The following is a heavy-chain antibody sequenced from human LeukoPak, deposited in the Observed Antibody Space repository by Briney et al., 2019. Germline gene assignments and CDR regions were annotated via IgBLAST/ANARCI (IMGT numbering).Heavy chain of an antibody. J-gene: IGHJ6*03. CDR3: ARARWELLYYYYYMDV. CDR2: IYSGGST. Sequence: GGSLRLSCAASGFTVSSNYMSWVRQAPGKGLEWVSVIYSGGSTYYADSVKGRFTISRDNSKNTLYLQMNSLRAEDTAVYYCARARWELLYYYYYMDVWGKGTTVTISS. V-gene: IGHV3-66*01. CDR1: GFTVSSNY. D-gene: IGHD1-26*01.